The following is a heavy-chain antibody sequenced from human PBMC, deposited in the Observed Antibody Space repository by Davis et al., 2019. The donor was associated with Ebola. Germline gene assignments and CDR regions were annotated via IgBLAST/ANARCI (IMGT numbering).Heavy chain of an antibody. V-gene: IGHV3-23*01. CDR1: GFTFTTYA. J-gene: IGHJ4*02. CDR3: AKEHFAGTTGFDN. D-gene: IGHD1-7*01. CDR2: ISNSGGST. Sequence: GGSLRLSCAASGFTFTTYAMNWVRQAPGKGLEWVSLISNSGGSTYYADSVKGRFTCSRDNSKSTVYLQMNSLRVEDTAVYYCAKEHFAGTTGFDNWGQGTLVTVSS.